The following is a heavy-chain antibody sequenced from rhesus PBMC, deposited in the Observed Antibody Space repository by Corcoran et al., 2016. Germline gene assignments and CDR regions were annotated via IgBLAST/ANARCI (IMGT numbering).Heavy chain of an antibody. J-gene: IGHJ4*01. CDR2: IYGSGSST. V-gene: IGHV4-169*01. Sequence: QLQLQESGPGLVKPSETLSVTCAVSGGSISSSYWSWIRQAPGMGLAWIGYIYGSGSSTNDNPSLKRRGTLSVDTSKNQLSLKLSSVTTADTAVYYCARVLGWVLFYWGQGVLVTVSS. D-gene: IGHD3-34*01. CDR1: GGSISSSY. CDR3: ARVLGWVLFY.